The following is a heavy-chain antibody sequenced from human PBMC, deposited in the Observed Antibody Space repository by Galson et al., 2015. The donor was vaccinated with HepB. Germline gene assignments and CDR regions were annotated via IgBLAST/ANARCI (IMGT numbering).Heavy chain of an antibody. Sequence: CAISGDSVSSNSAAWNWIRQSPSRGLEWLGRTYYRSKWYNDYAVSVKSRITINPDTSKNQFSLKLSSVTAADTAVYYCARSIVGATTYDYWGQGTLVTVSS. CDR3: ARSIVGATTYDY. CDR2: TYYRSKWYN. D-gene: IGHD1-26*01. CDR1: GDSVSSNSAA. J-gene: IGHJ4*02. V-gene: IGHV6-1*01.